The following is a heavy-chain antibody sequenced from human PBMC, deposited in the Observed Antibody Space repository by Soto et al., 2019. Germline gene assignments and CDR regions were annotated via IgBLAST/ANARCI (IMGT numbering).Heavy chain of an antibody. D-gene: IGHD6-19*01. CDR3: ARVLSSGWSRFDY. J-gene: IGHJ4*02. V-gene: IGHV4-4*02. CDR2: MYPSEST. CDR1: GGSISSDYW. Sequence: QVQLQESGPGLVKPSGTLSLTCAVSGGSISSDYWWTWVRQPPGKGLEWSAEMYPSESTNYNPSLKSRVTLSLEKSKDQSSRKLSSVTAADSAVYYCARVLSSGWSRFDYWGQGTLVTVSS.